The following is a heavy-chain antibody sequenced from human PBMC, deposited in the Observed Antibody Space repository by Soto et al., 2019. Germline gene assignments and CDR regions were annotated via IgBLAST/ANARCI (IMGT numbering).Heavy chain of an antibody. D-gene: IGHD6-19*01. J-gene: IGHJ4*02. Sequence: SQTLSLTCAISGDSVSSTSTAWSWTRQSPSRGLEWLGRTYYRSKWYSDYAVSVKSRITLNPDTSKNQFSLQLKSVTPEDTAVYYCARGSYYSGWVWGQGTLVTVSS. V-gene: IGHV6-1*01. CDR1: GDSVSSTSTA. CDR2: TYYRSKWYS. CDR3: ARGSYYSGWV.